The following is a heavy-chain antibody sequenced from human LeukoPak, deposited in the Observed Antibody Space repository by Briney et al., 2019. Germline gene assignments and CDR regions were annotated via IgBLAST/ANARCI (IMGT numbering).Heavy chain of an antibody. D-gene: IGHD3-9*01. J-gene: IGHJ4*02. CDR1: GFTFSTYS. CDR3: AKDRAILGYDILTGFDY. CDR2: IYPNGGST. Sequence: GGSLRLSCAASGFTFSTYSMTWVRQGPGKGLEWVSSIYPNGGSTFYADSVKGRFTISRDNSKNTLYLQMNSLRAEDTAVYYCAKDRAILGYDILTGFDYWGQGTLVTVSS. V-gene: IGHV3-23*01.